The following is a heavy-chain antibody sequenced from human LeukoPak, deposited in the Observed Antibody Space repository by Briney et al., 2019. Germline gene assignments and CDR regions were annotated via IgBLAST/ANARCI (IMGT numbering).Heavy chain of an antibody. V-gene: IGHV3-30-3*01. D-gene: IGHD3-22*01. CDR2: ISYDGSNK. CDR1: GFTFSSYA. Sequence: PGGSLRLSCAASGFTFSSYAMHWVRQAPGKGLEWVAVISYDGSNKYYADSVKGRFTISRDNSKNTLYLQMNSLRAEDTAVYYCAKDQARLMIEDSPDAFDIWGQGTMVTVSS. CDR3: AKDQARLMIEDSPDAFDI. J-gene: IGHJ3*02.